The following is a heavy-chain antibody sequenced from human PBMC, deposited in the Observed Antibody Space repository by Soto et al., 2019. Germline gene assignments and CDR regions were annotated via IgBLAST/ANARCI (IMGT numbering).Heavy chain of an antibody. Sequence: ASVKVSCKASGYTFTSYAMHWVRQAPGQRLEWMGWINAGNGNTKYSQKFQGRVTITRNTSTSTAYMELSSLRSEDTAVYYCARGMRYCSSTSCYKEGYSYDYWGQGTLVTVSS. CDR1: GYTFTSYA. V-gene: IGHV1-3*01. J-gene: IGHJ4*02. CDR3: ARGMRYCSSTSCYKEGYSYDY. CDR2: INAGNGNT. D-gene: IGHD2-2*02.